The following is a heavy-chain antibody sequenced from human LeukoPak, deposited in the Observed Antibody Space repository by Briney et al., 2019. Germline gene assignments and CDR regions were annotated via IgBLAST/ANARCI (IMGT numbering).Heavy chain of an antibody. CDR3: ARYKLEWLSYNWFDP. J-gene: IGHJ5*02. V-gene: IGHV1-18*01. Sequence: GASVKVSCKASGYTFNNYGISWVRQAPGQGLEWLGWISAYNGNTNYAQELQGRVTMTTDTSTSTAYMELRSLRSDDTAVYYCARYKLEWLSYNWFDPWGQGTLVTVSS. D-gene: IGHD3-3*01. CDR2: ISAYNGNT. CDR1: GYTFNNYG.